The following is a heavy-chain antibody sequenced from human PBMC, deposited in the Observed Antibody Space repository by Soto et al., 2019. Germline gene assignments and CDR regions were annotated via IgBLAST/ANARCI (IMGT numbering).Heavy chain of an antibody. D-gene: IGHD4-4*01. J-gene: IGHJ6*03. V-gene: IGHV2-5*02. CDR2: LYWDGDR. CDR1: GFSLSTSGVG. Sequence: QITLRESGPPLVKATQTLTLTCSFSGFSLSTSGVGVGWIRQPPGKALEWLALLYWDGDRRYSPSLNSRLTIIKDTSKNQVVLTMTNMDPVDTCTYYCAHYTVDTYMDVWGKGTTVTVSS. CDR3: AHYTVDTYMDV.